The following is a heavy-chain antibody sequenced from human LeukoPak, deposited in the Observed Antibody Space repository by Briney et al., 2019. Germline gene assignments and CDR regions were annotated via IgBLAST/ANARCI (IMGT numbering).Heavy chain of an antibody. CDR1: GYSFTSYW. J-gene: IGHJ4*02. CDR3: ARHTSSWNEGDDY. Sequence: PGESLKISCKGSGYSFTSYWISWVRQMPGKGLEWMGRIDPSDSYTNYSPSFQGHATISADMSISTAYLQWSSLKASDTAMYYCARHTSSWNEGDDYWGQGTLVTVSS. V-gene: IGHV5-10-1*01. D-gene: IGHD6-13*01. CDR2: IDPSDSYT.